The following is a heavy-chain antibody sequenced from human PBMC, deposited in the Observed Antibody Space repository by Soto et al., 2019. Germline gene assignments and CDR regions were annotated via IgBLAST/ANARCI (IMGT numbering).Heavy chain of an antibody. Sequence: EVQLLESGGGLVQPGGSLRLSCAASGFTFSTYAMTWVRQAPGKGLEWVSSVTNSGSNTYPADSVKGRFTISRDNSKNMLFLQMNSLRAEDTALYYCAKDLAATATGDSFDIWGQGTMVTVSS. CDR3: AKDLAATATGDSFDI. CDR2: VTNSGSNT. CDR1: GFTFSTYA. J-gene: IGHJ3*02. D-gene: IGHD1-1*01. V-gene: IGHV3-23*01.